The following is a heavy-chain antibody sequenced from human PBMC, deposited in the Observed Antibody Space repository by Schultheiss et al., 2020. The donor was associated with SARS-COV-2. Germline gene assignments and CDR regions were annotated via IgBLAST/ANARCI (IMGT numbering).Heavy chain of an antibody. J-gene: IGHJ4*02. CDR1: GFTFSNSD. CDR2: ISSSSTYL. CDR3: ASTVDPIVVVPTATWGY. V-gene: IGHV3-21*01. D-gene: IGHD2-2*01. Sequence: GGSLRLSCAASGFTFSNSDMNWVHQAPGKGLEWVSSISSSSTYLSYADSVKGRFTISRDNAKNSLYLQMNSLRAEDTAVYYCASTVDPIVVVPTATWGYWGQGTLVTVSS.